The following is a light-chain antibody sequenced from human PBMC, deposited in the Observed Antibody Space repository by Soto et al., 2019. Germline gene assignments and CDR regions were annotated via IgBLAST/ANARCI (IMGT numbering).Light chain of an antibody. CDR3: QQYNNWPPIT. CDR1: QSVSTN. J-gene: IGKJ5*01. Sequence: EIVMTQSPATLSVSPGERATLSCRTSQSVSTNVAWYQQKPGLAPRLLIYGASTRATGIPARFSGSGSGTEFTLTISSPQSEDFVVYYCQQYNNWPPITFGQGTRLEIK. CDR2: GAS. V-gene: IGKV3-15*01.